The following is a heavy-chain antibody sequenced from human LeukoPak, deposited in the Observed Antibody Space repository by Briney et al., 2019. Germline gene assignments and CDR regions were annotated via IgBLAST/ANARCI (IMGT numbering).Heavy chain of an antibody. CDR1: GFSLSNYW. J-gene: IGHJ6*02. CDR2: INQDGSDK. CDR3: AWYGVTHGLDV. Sequence: RSAGSLSLSCAASGFSLSNYWMSWVRQAPGKGLEWVANINQDGSDKYYVDSVMGRFTISKDNDKNSVYLQMNSLRPEDTAIYYCAWYGVTHGLDVWGQGTTVTVSS. V-gene: IGHV3-7*01. D-gene: IGHD3-10*01.